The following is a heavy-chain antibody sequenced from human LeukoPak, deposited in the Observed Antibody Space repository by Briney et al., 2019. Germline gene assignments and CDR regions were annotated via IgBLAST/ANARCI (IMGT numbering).Heavy chain of an antibody. Sequence: LSGGSLRLSCAASGFTFSSYAMSWVRQAPGKGLEWVSAISGSGGSTYHADSVKGRFTISRDNSKITLYLQMNSLRAEDTAVYYCAKSYNGYESKPDYWGQGTLVTVSS. D-gene: IGHD5-12*01. CDR3: AKSYNGYESKPDY. V-gene: IGHV3-23*01. CDR2: ISGSGGST. CDR1: GFTFSSYA. J-gene: IGHJ4*02.